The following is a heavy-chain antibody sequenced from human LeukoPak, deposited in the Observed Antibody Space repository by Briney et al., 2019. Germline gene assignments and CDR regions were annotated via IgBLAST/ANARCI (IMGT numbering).Heavy chain of an antibody. CDR3: AAQGTSGSYSWFDP. V-gene: IGHV3-23*01. D-gene: IGHD1-26*01. Sequence: GGSLRLSCVASGFNLRSYAMSWVRQIPGKGLEWVAATSSSDDGTYHADSVRGRFTISRDNSKNTLYLQMNSLRAEDTAVYYCAAQGTSGSYSWFDPWGQGTLVTVSS. CDR2: TSSSDDGT. CDR1: GFNLRSYA. J-gene: IGHJ5*02.